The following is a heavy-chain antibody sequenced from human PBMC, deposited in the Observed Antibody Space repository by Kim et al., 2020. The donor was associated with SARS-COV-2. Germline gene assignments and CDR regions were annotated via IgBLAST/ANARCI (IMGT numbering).Heavy chain of an antibody. D-gene: IGHD3-22*01. CDR3: ARALDYYDSSGHDDY. Sequence: DSVKGRFTISRDNAKNSLYLQMNSLRAEDTAVYYCARALDYYDSSGHDDYWGQGTLVTVSS. V-gene: IGHV3-11*01. J-gene: IGHJ4*02.